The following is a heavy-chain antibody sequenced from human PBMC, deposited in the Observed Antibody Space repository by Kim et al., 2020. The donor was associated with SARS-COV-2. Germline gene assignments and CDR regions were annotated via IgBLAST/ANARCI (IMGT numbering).Heavy chain of an antibody. CDR2: GTT. V-gene: IGHV1-3*01. CDR3: ARATGYGMDV. Sequence: GTTKYSQKSQGGVTITRDTSASTAYMGLSSLRSEDTAVYYCARATGYGMDVWGQGTTVTVSS. D-gene: IGHD4-17*01. J-gene: IGHJ6*02.